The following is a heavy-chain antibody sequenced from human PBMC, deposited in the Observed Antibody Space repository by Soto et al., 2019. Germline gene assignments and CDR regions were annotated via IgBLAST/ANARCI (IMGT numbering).Heavy chain of an antibody. V-gene: IGHV3-23*01. CDR2: IVISGGTT. CDR3: AKDWSCSSTSCYSAPYTTHMDV. D-gene: IGHD2-2*01. J-gene: IGHJ6*02. CDR1: GFTFNNYA. Sequence: EKQLLESGGGLVQPGGSLRLSCTASGFTFNNYAMTWVRQAPGKGLEWVSSIVISGGTTYYADSVEGRFTISRDKSKHTVFLQLNSLRAEAPAVYYSAKDWSCSSTSCYSAPYTTHMDVWGQGTTVTVSS.